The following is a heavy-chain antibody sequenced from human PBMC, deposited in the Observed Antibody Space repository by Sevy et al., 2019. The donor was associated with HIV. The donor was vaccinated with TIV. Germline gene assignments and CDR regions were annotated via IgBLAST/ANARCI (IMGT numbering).Heavy chain of an antibody. CDR1: SDYISSSTYY. J-gene: IGHJ4*02. D-gene: IGHD1-1*01. V-gene: IGHV4-39*01. CDR2: IYYSGST. Sequence: SETLSLTCTVSSDYISSSTYYWGWIRQPPGKGLEWIGNIYYSGSTYYNPSLKSRVTISVDTSKNQFSLKMTSVTAADTAVYYCARLGRGHMATTRIDFWGQGALVTVSS. CDR3: ARLGRGHMATTRIDF.